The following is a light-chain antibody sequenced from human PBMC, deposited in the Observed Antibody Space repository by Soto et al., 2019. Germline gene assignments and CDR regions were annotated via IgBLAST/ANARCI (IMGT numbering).Light chain of an antibody. CDR3: CSYAGTYSYV. CDR1: SSDVGGYDY. J-gene: IGLJ1*01. Sequence: QSVLTQPRSVSGSPGQSVTLSCTGTSSDVGGYDYVSWYQHHPDKAPKLIIYDVIKRPSGVPDRFSGSKSGNTASLTISGLQAEDEADYDCCSYAGTYSYVFGSGTKVTVL. CDR2: DVI. V-gene: IGLV2-11*01.